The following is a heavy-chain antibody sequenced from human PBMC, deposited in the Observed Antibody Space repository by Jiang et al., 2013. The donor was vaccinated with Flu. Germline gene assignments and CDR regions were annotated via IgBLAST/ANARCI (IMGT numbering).Heavy chain of an antibody. V-gene: IGHV1-18*01. J-gene: IGHJ6*02. Sequence: GQGLEWMGWISVYNGNTNYAQRLQGRVTMTLDTSTSTAYMELRSLTSDDTAVYYCARAVPAMDVWGQGTTVTVSS. CDR3: ARAVPAMDV. CDR2: ISVYNGNT.